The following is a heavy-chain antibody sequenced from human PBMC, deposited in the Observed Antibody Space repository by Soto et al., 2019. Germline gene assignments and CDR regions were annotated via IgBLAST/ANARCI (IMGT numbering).Heavy chain of an antibody. CDR3: AAGDYGEGGWFDP. CDR2: IIPILGIA. CDR1: GGTFSSYT. D-gene: IGHD4-17*01. Sequence: ASVKVSCKASGGTFSSYTISWVRQAPGQGLEWMGRIIPILGIANYAQKFQGRVTITADKSTSTAYMELGSLGSEDTAVYYCAAGDYGEGGWFDPWGQGTLVTVSS. J-gene: IGHJ5*02. V-gene: IGHV1-69*02.